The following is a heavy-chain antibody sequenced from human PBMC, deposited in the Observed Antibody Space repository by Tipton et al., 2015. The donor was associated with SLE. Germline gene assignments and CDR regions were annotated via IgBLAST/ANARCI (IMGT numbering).Heavy chain of an antibody. Sequence: SGVIFSTLAMSWVRQAPGKGLEWVSVIVGSDSSTHYADSVKGRFSISRDNSKNTLYLQMNSLRVEDTAIYYCGRGSSSRDYWGQGTLVTVSS. CDR1: GVIFSTLA. CDR3: GRGSSSRDY. D-gene: IGHD6-6*01. V-gene: IGHV3-23*01. J-gene: IGHJ4*02. CDR2: IVGSDSST.